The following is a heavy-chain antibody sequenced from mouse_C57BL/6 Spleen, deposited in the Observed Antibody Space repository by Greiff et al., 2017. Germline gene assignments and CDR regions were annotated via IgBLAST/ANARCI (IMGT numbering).Heavy chain of an antibody. CDR1: GFNIKDDY. CDR3: TTSGGNPFDY. J-gene: IGHJ2*01. D-gene: IGHD1-1*02. CDR2: IDPENGDT. Sequence: EVMLVESGAELVRPGASVKLSCTASGFNIKDDYMHWVKQRPEQGLEWIGWIDPENGDTEYASKFQGKATITADTSSNTAYLQLSSLTSEDTAVYYCTTSGGNPFDYWGQGTTLTVSS. V-gene: IGHV14-4*01.